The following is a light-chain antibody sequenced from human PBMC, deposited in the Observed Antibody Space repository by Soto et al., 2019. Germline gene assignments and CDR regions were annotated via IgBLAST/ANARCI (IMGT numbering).Light chain of an antibody. CDR2: KAS. CDR3: QQYNTYPLS. J-gene: IGKJ4*01. Sequence: DIQMTQSPSTLSASVGDRVTITCRASQSISTWLAWYQQKPGKAPKLLIYKASNLEGGVPSRFSGSGSGKDFTITINSLQPDDFATYYCQQYNTYPLSFGGGPTVEIK. CDR1: QSISTW. V-gene: IGKV1-5*03.